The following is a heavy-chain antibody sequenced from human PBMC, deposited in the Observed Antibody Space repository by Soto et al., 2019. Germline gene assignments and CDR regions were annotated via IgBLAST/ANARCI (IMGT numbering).Heavy chain of an antibody. J-gene: IGHJ6*03. CDR1: GFTFSSYA. D-gene: IGHD2-2*01. CDR3: AKDKYCSTSCSRFGIYYYYYYMDV. Sequence: EVQLLESGGGLVQPGGSLRLSCAASGFTFSSYAMSWVRQAPGKGLEWVSAISGSGGSTYYADSVKGRFTISRDNSKNTLYLQMNSLRAGDTAVYYCAKDKYCSTSCSRFGIYYYYYYMDVWGKGTTVTVSS. CDR2: ISGSGGST. V-gene: IGHV3-23*01.